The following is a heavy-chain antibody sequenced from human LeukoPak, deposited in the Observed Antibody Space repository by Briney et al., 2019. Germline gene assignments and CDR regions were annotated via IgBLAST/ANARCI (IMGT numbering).Heavy chain of an antibody. Sequence: GGSLRLSCAASGSTFSNYAMAWVRQAPGKGLEWVSIISGTDRHIYYADSVKGRFTISRDNSMNTLYLQMNGLTVEDTALYYCAIDPIDGSAFWGQGTPVTVSS. V-gene: IGHV3-23*01. CDR2: ISGTDRHI. D-gene: IGHD5-24*01. CDR1: GSTFSNYA. CDR3: AIDPIDGSAF. J-gene: IGHJ4*02.